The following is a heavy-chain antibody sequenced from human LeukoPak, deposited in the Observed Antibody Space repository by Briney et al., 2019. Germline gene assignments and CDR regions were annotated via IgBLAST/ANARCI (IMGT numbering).Heavy chain of an antibody. J-gene: IGHJ6*03. CDR2: MNPKSGNT. Sequence: GASVKVSCKASGYTLTSYGITWVRQATGQGLEWMGWMNPKSGNTAYAQKFQGRVTMTRNTSITTAYMDLSSLRSEDSAVYYCVRDSPHYSSTSCHPYYYYYYIDVWGKGTTVTVSS. V-gene: IGHV1-8*01. CDR3: VRDSPHYSSTSCHPYYYYYYIDV. CDR1: GYTLTSYG. D-gene: IGHD2-2*01.